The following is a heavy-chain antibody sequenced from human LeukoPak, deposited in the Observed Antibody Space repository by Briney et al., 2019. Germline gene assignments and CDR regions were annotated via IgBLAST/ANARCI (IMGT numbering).Heavy chain of an antibody. J-gene: IGHJ4*02. CDR3: ARDLPWGKMIVVSGDY. CDR1: GGSISSYY. V-gene: IGHV4-4*07. D-gene: IGHD3-22*01. Sequence: SETLSLTCTVSGGSISSYYWSWIRQPAGKGLEWIGRIYTSGSTNYNPSLKSRVTMSVDTSKNQFSLKLSSVTAADTAVYYCARDLPWGKMIVVSGDYWGQGTLVTVSS. CDR2: IYTSGST.